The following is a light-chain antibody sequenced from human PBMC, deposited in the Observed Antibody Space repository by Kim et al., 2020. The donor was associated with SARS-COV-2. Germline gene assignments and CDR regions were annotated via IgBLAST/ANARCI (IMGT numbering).Light chain of an antibody. V-gene: IGLV1-47*01. Sequence: GQRVIISCSGASSKIGRDYVYWYQQLPGTAPKLLIYRNNQRPSEVPDRFSGSKSGTSASLAISGLRSEDEADYYCATWDDSLSGPVFGGGTKLTVL. CDR2: RNN. J-gene: IGLJ3*02. CDR3: ATWDDSLSGPV. CDR1: SSKIGRDY.